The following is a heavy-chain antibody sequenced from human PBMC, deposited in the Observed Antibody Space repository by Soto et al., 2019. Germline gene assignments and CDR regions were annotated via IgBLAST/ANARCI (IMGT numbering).Heavy chain of an antibody. Sequence: QVQLVQPGAEVKKPGASVKVSCKTSGYTFTGHYIHWVRQAPQQGPEWMGEIGPESGATRYAQKFRGRVTMTMDTSITTVYMELKNLSPDDTAVYYCGRGRSGQIVVFYWGQGTPVTVSS. D-gene: IGHD1-26*01. CDR2: IGPESGAT. CDR1: GYTFTGHY. J-gene: IGHJ4*02. CDR3: GRGRSGQIVVFY. V-gene: IGHV1-2*02.